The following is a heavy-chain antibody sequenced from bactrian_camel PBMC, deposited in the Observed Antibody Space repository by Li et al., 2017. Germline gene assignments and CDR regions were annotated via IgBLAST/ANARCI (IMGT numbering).Heavy chain of an antibody. CDR2: IDSNGRT. Sequence: VQLVESGGGSVQAGGSLRLSCVASGYTYSRYCMGWFRQAPGKEREGIAAIDSNGRTSYADSVKGRYTISEDNRYRMIHLQMNSLKPEDSATYYCAAARQIGDSMWPLESSPLESSKYHNWGQGTQVTVS. D-gene: IGHD7*01. CDR3: AAARQIGDSMWPLESSPLESSKYHN. V-gene: IGHV3S53*01. J-gene: IGHJ4*01. CDR1: GYTYSRYC.